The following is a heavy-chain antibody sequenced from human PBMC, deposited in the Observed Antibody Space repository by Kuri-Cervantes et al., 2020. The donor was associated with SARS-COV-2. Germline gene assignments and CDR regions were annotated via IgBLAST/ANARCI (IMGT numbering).Heavy chain of an antibody. CDR2: INPNSGTT. D-gene: IGHD3-22*01. V-gene: IGHV1-8*01. Sequence: ASVKVSCKASGYTFTSYDVNWVRQATGQGLEWMGWINPNSGTTDYAPKFQGRITMTRDTSISTAYMELSSLRSEDTAVYFCARSFEADERGYYYVDAFDIWGQGTVVTVSS. CDR3: ARSFEADERGYYYVDAFDI. CDR1: GYTFTSYD. J-gene: IGHJ3*02.